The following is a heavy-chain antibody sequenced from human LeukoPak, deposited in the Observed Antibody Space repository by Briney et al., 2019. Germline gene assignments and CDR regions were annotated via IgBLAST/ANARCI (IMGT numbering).Heavy chain of an antibody. Sequence: GASVKVSCKASGYTFTGYYMHWVRQAPGQGLEWMGWINPNSGGTNYAQKFQGRVTMTRDTSISTAYMELSRLRSDDTAVHYCARFTVLGRAAFDIWGQGTMVTVSS. D-gene: IGHD3-3*02. V-gene: IGHV1-2*02. CDR3: ARFTVLGRAAFDI. CDR2: INPNSGGT. CDR1: GYTFTGYY. J-gene: IGHJ3*02.